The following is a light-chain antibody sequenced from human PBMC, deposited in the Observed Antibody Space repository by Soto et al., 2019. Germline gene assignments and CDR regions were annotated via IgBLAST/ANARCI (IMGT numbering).Light chain of an antibody. Sequence: EIVMTQSPATLSVSPGERATLSCRASQSVSSNLAWYQQKPGQAPRLLIYGASTRATSIPARFSGSGSGTEFTLTISSLQSEDFAVYYCQQCNNWPPTFGQGTKVEIK. CDR2: GAS. CDR3: QQCNNWPPT. CDR1: QSVSSN. V-gene: IGKV3-15*01. J-gene: IGKJ1*01.